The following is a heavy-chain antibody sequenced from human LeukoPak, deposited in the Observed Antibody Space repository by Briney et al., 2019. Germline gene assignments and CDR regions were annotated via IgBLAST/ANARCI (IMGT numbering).Heavy chain of an antibody. J-gene: IGHJ4*02. CDR1: LYAINSGYY. Sequence: SETLSLTCSVSLYAINSGYYWGCIRQSPGKGREWTGSMHHSGSADFNPSLRSRVTISGDTSKNQFFSKLASMTVADTAIYYCARGGGRVNAYRFDYWGQGVLVTVSS. V-gene: IGHV4-38-2*02. CDR2: MHHSGSA. CDR3: ARGGGRVNAYRFDY. D-gene: IGHD3-16*01.